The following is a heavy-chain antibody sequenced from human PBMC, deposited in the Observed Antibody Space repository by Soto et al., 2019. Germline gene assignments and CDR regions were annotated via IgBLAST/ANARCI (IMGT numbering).Heavy chain of an antibody. J-gene: IGHJ4*02. Sequence: EVQLVESGGDLVQPGGSLRLSCVASGFTFSTYSMNWVRQAPGKGLEWVSYISSSSSYIYYADSVKGRFTISRDNAKNSLYLQMNSLRAEDTAVYYCARDVCGGDCYLDYWGQGTLVTVSS. CDR3: ARDVCGGDCYLDY. CDR2: ISSSSSYI. CDR1: GFTFSTYS. D-gene: IGHD2-21*02. V-gene: IGHV3-21*05.